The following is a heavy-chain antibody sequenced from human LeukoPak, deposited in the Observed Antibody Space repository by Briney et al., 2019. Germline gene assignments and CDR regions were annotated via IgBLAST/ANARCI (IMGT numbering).Heavy chain of an antibody. CDR1: GGTFSSYA. J-gene: IGHJ4*02. D-gene: IGHD1-26*01. V-gene: IGHV1-69*13. CDR2: IIPIFGTA. Sequence: SVKVSCKASGGTFSSYAISWVRQAPGQGLEWMGGIIPIFGTANYAQKFQGRVTITADESTSTAYMELSSLRSEDTAVCYCARGLVGATAIDYWGQGTLVTVSS. CDR3: ARGLVGATAIDY.